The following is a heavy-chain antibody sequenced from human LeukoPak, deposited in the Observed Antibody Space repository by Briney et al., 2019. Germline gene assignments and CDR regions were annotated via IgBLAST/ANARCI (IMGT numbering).Heavy chain of an antibody. V-gene: IGHV4-34*01. CDR2: ISHSGST. J-gene: IGHJ3*02. Sequence: PSETLSLTCAVYGGSFSGYSWSWIRQPPGKGLEWIGEISHSGSTNCNPSLKSRVTMSVDTSKNQFSLKLSSVTAADTAVYYCASRGYSYVRDAFDIWGQGTMVTVSS. CDR3: ASRGYSYVRDAFDI. D-gene: IGHD5-18*01. CDR1: GGSFSGYS.